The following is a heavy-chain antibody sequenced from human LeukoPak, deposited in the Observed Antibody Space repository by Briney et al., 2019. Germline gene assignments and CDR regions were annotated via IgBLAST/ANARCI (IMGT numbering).Heavy chain of an antibody. CDR1: GFTFSSYA. Sequence: GGSLRLSCAASGFTFSSYAISWVRQAPGKGLEWVSAISGSGGSTYYADSVKGRFTISRDNSKNTLYLQMNSLRAEDTAVYYCAKDKAAPIVVVPAAIDYWGQGTLVTVSS. V-gene: IGHV3-23*01. D-gene: IGHD2-2*01. J-gene: IGHJ4*02. CDR2: ISGSGGST. CDR3: AKDKAAPIVVVPAAIDY.